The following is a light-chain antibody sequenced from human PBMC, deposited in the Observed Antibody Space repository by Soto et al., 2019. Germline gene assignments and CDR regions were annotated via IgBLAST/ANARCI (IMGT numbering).Light chain of an antibody. V-gene: IGKV2-28*01. Sequence: DIVMTQSPLSLPVTPGEPASISCRSSQSLLHSNGYNYLDWYLQKPEQSPQLLIYLGSNRASGVPGRFSGSGSGTDFTLKISRVEAEDVGVYYCMQALQTPLTFGPGTKVDIK. J-gene: IGKJ3*01. CDR2: LGS. CDR1: QSLLHSNGYNY. CDR3: MQALQTPLT.